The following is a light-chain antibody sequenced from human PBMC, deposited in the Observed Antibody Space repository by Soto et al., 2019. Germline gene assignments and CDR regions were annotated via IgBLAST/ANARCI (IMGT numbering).Light chain of an antibody. Sequence: EIVLTQSPGTLSLSPGERATLSCRASQSFSNTYLGWYQQKPGQAPRLLIYAASSRATGIPDRFSGSGSGTDFTLTISRLEPEDFAVYYWQHYGSSPYTFGQGTKLEIK. CDR1: QSFSNTY. V-gene: IGKV3-20*01. CDR2: AAS. CDR3: QHYGSSPYT. J-gene: IGKJ2*01.